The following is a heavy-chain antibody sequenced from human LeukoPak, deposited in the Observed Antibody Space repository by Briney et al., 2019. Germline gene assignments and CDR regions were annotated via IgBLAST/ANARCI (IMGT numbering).Heavy chain of an antibody. CDR3: ARDRSIHFDY. CDR1: GXTFSSYS. V-gene: IGHV3-21*01. Sequence: PGGSLRLSCAASGXTFSSYSMNWVRQAPGKGLEWVSSISSGSSYMYYADSVKGRFTISRDNAKNSLYLQMNSLRAEDTAVYYCARDRSIHFDYWGQGTLVTVSS. CDR2: ISSGSSYM. J-gene: IGHJ4*02. D-gene: IGHD4-11*01.